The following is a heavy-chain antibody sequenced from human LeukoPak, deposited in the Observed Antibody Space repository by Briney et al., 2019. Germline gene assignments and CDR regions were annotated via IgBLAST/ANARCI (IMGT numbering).Heavy chain of an antibody. V-gene: IGHV3-23*01. CDR3: AKDWGWQQPNWFDP. Sequence: GGSLRLSCAASGFTFSSYAMSWVPQAPGKGLEGVSAISGSGGRTYYADSVKARFTISRDNSKNTLYLQMNSLRAEDTAVYYCAKDWGWQQPNWFDPWGQGTLVTVSS. J-gene: IGHJ5*02. D-gene: IGHD6-13*01. CDR2: ISGSGGRT. CDR1: GFTFSSYA.